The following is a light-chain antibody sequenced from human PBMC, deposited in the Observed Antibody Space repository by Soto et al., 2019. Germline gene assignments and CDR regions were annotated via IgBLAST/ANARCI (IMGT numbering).Light chain of an antibody. CDR1: RSISNA. CDR2: SAS. Sequence: DIQMTQSPSSLSAPIGDRVTITCRPSRSISNALAWYQKKPGTVPKLLIHSASTLQSGVPSRFSGSGSGTDFTLPISSLQPEDVASYYCQKYDSAPTFGPGTKVDI. J-gene: IGKJ1*01. CDR3: QKYDSAPT. V-gene: IGKV1-27*01.